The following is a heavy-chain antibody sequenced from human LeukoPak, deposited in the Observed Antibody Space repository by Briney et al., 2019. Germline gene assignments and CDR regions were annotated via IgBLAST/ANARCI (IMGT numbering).Heavy chain of an antibody. J-gene: IGHJ6*03. V-gene: IGHV1-8*01. D-gene: IGHD3-22*01. CDR1: GYTFTSYD. Sequence: ASVKVSCKASGYTFTSYDINWVRQATGQGLEWMGWMNSNSGNTGYAQKFQGRVTMTRNTSISTAYMELSSLRSEDTAVYYCARGSDYYDSSGSYYMDVWGKGTTVTISS. CDR2: MNSNSGNT. CDR3: ARGSDYYDSSGSYYMDV.